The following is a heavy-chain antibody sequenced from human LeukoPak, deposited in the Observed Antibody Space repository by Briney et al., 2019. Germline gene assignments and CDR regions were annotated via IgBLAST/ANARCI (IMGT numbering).Heavy chain of an antibody. CDR3: AEAFTVVTGAFDI. CDR1: GFTFDDYA. V-gene: IGHV3-43D*03. D-gene: IGHD4-23*01. J-gene: IGHJ3*02. Sequence: GGSLRLSCAASGFTFDDYAMHWVRHAPGKGLEWVSLISWDGGSTYYADSVKGRFTISRDNSKNSLYLQTNSLRAEDTALYYCAEAFTVVTGAFDIWGQGTMVTVSS. CDR2: ISWDGGST.